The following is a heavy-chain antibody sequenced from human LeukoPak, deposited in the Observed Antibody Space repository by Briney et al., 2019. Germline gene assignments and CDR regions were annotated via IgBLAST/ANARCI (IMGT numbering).Heavy chain of an antibody. J-gene: IGHJ4*02. CDR3: AKDKPGHYDILTGELDY. CDR2: ISANGGGT. Sequence: PGGSLRLSCAASAFTFNNYVMAWVRQAPGKGLEWVPTISANGGGTYYADSVKGRLTISRDNSKNTLYLQMNSLRAEDTAVYYCAKDKPGHYDILTGELDYWGQGTLVTVSS. V-gene: IGHV3-23*01. D-gene: IGHD3-9*01. CDR1: AFTFNNYV.